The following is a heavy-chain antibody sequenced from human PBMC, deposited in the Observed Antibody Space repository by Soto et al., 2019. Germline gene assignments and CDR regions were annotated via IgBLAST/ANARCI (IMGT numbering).Heavy chain of an antibody. Sequence: QVQLQQWGAGLLKPSETLSLTCAVYGGSFSGYYWSWIRQPPGKGLEWIGEINHSGSTNYNPSLKSRVTISVDTSKNQFSLKLSSVTAADTAVYYCARGREPQTTVTTDQRYFDLWGRGTLVTVSS. CDR2: INHSGST. J-gene: IGHJ2*01. CDR3: ARGREPQTTVTTDQRYFDL. CDR1: GGSFSGYY. D-gene: IGHD4-17*01. V-gene: IGHV4-34*01.